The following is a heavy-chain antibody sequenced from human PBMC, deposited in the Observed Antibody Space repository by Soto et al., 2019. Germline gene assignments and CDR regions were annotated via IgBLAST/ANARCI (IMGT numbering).Heavy chain of an antibody. CDR1: GGSISSSSYY. D-gene: IGHD3-10*01. Sequence: QLQLQESGPGLVKPSETLSLTCTVSGGSISSSSYYWGWIRQPPGKGLEWIGSIYYSGSTYYNPSLSIRVAMSVYTSRNQFSLTLSSVTAADTAVYYCARHAGTMVRGVLYQLYSWFDPWGQGTLVTVSS. V-gene: IGHV4-39*01. J-gene: IGHJ5*02. CDR3: ARHAGTMVRGVLYQLYSWFDP. CDR2: IYYSGST.